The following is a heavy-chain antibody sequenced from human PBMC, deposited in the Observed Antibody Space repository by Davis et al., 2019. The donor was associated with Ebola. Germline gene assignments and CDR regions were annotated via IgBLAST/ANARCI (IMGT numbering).Heavy chain of an antibody. D-gene: IGHD3-22*01. Sequence: GESLKSSCAASGFTFSSYGMHWVRQAPGKGLEWVAVIWYDGSNKYYADSVKGRFTISRDNSKNTLYLQMNSLRAEDTAVYYCARERYYYDSSGYYPVWGQGTLVTVSS. CDR1: GFTFSSYG. V-gene: IGHV3-33*01. CDR3: ARERYYYDSSGYYPV. J-gene: IGHJ4*02. CDR2: IWYDGSNK.